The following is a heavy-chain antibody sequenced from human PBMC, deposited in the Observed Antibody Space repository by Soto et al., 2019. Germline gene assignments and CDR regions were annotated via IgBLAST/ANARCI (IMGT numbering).Heavy chain of an antibody. CDR3: ARVGAYGSGSYPYFDY. CDR2: INHSGST. D-gene: IGHD3-10*01. V-gene: IGHV4-34*01. J-gene: IGHJ4*02. CDR1: GGSFSGYY. Sequence: SETLSLTCAVYGGSFSGYYWSWIRQPPGKGLEWIGEINHSGSTNYNPSLKSRVTISVDTSKNQFSLKLSSVTAADTAVYYCARVGAYGSGSYPYFDYWGQGTLVTVSS.